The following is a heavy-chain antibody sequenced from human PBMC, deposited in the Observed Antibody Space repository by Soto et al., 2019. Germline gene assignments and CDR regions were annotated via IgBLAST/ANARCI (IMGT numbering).Heavy chain of an antibody. V-gene: IGHV3-53*01. CDR2: IYSGGST. J-gene: IGHJ6*02. D-gene: IGHD2-15*01. CDR3: ARDLYCSGGSCYPAGYYGMDV. Sequence: HPGGSLRLSCAASGFTVSSNYMSWVRQAPGKGLEWVSVIYSGGSTYYADSVKGRFTISRDNSKNTLYLQMNSLRAEDTAVYYCARDLYCSGGSCYPAGYYGMDVWGQGTTVTVSS. CDR1: GFTVSSNY.